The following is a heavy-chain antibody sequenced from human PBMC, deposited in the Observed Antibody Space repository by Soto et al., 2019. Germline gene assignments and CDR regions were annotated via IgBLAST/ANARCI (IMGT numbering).Heavy chain of an antibody. CDR1: GFTFSSYA. Sequence: GGSLRLSCAASGFTFSSYAMSCVRQAPGKGLEWVSAISGSGGSTYYADSVKGRFTISRDNSKNTLYLQMNSLRAEDTAVYYCAKTLASGYDSHHYYYYGMDVWGQGTTVTVSS. CDR3: AKTLASGYDSHHYYYYGMDV. J-gene: IGHJ6*02. D-gene: IGHD5-12*01. V-gene: IGHV3-23*01. CDR2: ISGSGGST.